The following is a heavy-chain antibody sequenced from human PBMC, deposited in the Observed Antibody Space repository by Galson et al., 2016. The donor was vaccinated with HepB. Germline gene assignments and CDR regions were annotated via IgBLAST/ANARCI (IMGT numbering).Heavy chain of an antibody. CDR3: AKSLKYYYDSGGYGGFDD. V-gene: IGHV1-69*04. J-gene: IGHJ4*02. CDR1: GDTFSNNA. CDR2: IIPILGIA. D-gene: IGHD3-22*01. Sequence: SVKVSCKASGDTFSNNAINWVRQAPGQGLEWVGRIIPILGIANYAQKFQGRVTITADKSTSTAYMEMSSLRSEDTAVYYCAKSLKYYYDSGGYGGFDDWGQGTPVTVSS.